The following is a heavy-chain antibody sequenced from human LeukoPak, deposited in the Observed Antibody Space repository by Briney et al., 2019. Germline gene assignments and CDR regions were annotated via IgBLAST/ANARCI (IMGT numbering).Heavy chain of an antibody. J-gene: IGHJ4*02. CDR1: GGSISGYY. D-gene: IGHD3-16*02. V-gene: IGHV4-59*01. CDR3: ARGLSLGGVIGEFDY. CDR2: IYYSGST. Sequence: SETLSLTCTVSGGSISGYYWSWVRQPPGKGLEWIGYIYYSGSTNYNPSLKGRVTISVDTSKNQFSLKLSSVTAADTAVYYCARGLSLGGVIGEFDYWGQGTLVTVSS.